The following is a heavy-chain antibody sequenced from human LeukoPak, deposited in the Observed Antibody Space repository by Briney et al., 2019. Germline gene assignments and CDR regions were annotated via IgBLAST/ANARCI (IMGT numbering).Heavy chain of an antibody. D-gene: IGHD6-6*01. CDR1: GYMFTNYD. V-gene: IGHV1-8*02. Sequence: ASVKVSCKASGYMFTNYDINWVRQATGQGLEWMGWMNPQSGNTGYAQKFQGRVTMTRNTSTSTAYMELSSLRSEDTAMYYCARGKSSIAARRGSWLDPWGQGTLVTVSS. CDR2: MNPQSGNT. CDR3: ARGKSSIAARRGSWLDP. J-gene: IGHJ5*02.